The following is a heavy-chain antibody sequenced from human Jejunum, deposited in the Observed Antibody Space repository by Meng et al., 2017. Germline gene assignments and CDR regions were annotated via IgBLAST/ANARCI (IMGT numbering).Heavy chain of an antibody. D-gene: IGHD3-9*01. J-gene: IGHJ4*02. CDR1: GFTFSSYA. CDR3: AKPREDYDILTGLDY. CDR2: ISGSSDSS. Sequence: GGSLRLSCAASGFTFSSYAMNWVRQAPGKGLEWVSGISGSSDSSFYADSVKGRFTISRDNSRSTLYLQMSSLRAEDTAVYVCAKPREDYDILTGLDYWGQGTLVTVSS. V-gene: IGHV3-23*01.